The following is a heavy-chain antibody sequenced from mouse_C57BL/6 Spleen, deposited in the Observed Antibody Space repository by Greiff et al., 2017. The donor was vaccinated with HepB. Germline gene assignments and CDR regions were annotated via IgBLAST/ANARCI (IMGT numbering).Heavy chain of an antibody. Sequence: VHVKQSGAELVRPGASVKLSCTASGFNIKDDYMHWVKQRPEQGLEWIGWIDPENGDTEYASKFQGKATITADTSSNTAYLQLSSLTSEDTAVYYCTTDYGTGYWGQGTTLTVSS. CDR2: IDPENGDT. J-gene: IGHJ2*01. CDR3: TTDYGTGY. D-gene: IGHD2-1*01. V-gene: IGHV14-4*01. CDR1: GFNIKDDY.